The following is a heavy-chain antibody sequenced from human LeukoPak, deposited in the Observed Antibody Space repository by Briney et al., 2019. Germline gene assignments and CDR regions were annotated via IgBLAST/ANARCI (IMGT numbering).Heavy chain of an antibody. CDR3: ARRPNYGDYVGGFDY. D-gene: IGHD4-17*01. V-gene: IGHV4-39*01. Sequence: PSETLSLTCTVSGGSISSSSYYWGWIRQPPGKGLEWIGSIYYSGSTYYNPSLKSRVTISVDTSKNQFSLKLSSVTAADTAVYYCARRPNYGDYVGGFDYWGQGTLVTASS. CDR1: GGSISSSSYY. CDR2: IYYSGST. J-gene: IGHJ4*02.